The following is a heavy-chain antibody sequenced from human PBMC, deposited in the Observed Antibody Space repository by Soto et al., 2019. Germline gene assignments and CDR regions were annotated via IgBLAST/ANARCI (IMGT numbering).Heavy chain of an antibody. CDR3: ARDRKWDNWNYFDY. J-gene: IGHJ4*02. V-gene: IGHV3-33*01. D-gene: IGHD1-20*01. CDR1: GFTISSYG. Sequence: QVQLVESGGGVVQPGRSLRLSCAASGFTISSYGMHWVRQAPGKGLEWVAVIWYDGSNKYYADSVKGRFTISRDNSKNTRYLQMNSLRAEDTAVYYCARDRKWDNWNYFDYWGQGTLVTVSS. CDR2: IWYDGSNK.